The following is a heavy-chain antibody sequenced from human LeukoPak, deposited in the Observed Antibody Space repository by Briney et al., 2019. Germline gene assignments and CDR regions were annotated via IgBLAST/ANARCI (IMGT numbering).Heavy chain of an antibody. CDR2: ISWDGRST. J-gene: IGHJ4*02. CDR1: GFTFDDYT. Sequence: PGGSLRLSCAASGFTFDDYTMHWVRQAPGKGLDWVSLISWDGRSTYYADSVKGRFTISRDNSKNSLYLQMNSLFTEDSALYYCAEDIKGALDYWGQGTLVTVSS. CDR3: AEDIKGALDY. V-gene: IGHV3-43*01.